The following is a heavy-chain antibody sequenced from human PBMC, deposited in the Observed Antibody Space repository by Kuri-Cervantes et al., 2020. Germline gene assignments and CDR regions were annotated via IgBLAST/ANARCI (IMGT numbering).Heavy chain of an antibody. CDR2: ISYDGSNK. J-gene: IGHJ4*02. Sequence: LSLTCAASGFTFSSYGMHWVRQAPGKGLEWVAVISYDGSNKYYADSVKGRFTISRDNSKNTLYLQMNSLRAEDTAVYYCARGATYYYDSSGYYLLDYWGQGTLVTVSS. CDR3: ARGATYYYDSSGYYLLDY. D-gene: IGHD3-22*01. CDR1: GFTFSSYG. V-gene: IGHV3-30*03.